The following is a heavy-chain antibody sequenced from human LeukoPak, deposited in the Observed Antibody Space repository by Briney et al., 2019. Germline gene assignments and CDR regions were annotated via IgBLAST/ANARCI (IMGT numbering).Heavy chain of an antibody. V-gene: IGHV4-59*11. D-gene: IGHD3-22*01. Sequence: SETLSLTCTVSGGSISSHYWTWIRQPPGKGLEWIGYIYYTGSTNYNPSLQSRVTKSVDTSKNQFSLKLSSVTAADTAVYYCASYDSSGRAFDIWGQGTMVTVSS. CDR3: ASYDSSGRAFDI. CDR2: IYYTGST. CDR1: GGSISSHY. J-gene: IGHJ3*02.